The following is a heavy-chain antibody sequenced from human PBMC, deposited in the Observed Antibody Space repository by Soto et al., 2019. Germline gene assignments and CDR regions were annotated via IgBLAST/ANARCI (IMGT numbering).Heavy chain of an antibody. Sequence: GESLKISCKGSGYSFISYWIGWVRQMPGKGLEWMGIIYPDDSDIRYSPSFQGQVTISADRSIRTAYLQWGSLEASDTAIYYCARQVVTTGGVYYFYGMDVWGQGTTVTVS. V-gene: IGHV5-51*01. CDR1: GYSFISYW. J-gene: IGHJ6*02. D-gene: IGHD3-16*01. CDR3: ARQVVTTGGVYYFYGMDV. CDR2: IYPDDSDI.